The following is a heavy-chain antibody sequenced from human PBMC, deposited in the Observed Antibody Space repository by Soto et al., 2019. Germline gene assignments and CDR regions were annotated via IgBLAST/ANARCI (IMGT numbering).Heavy chain of an antibody. V-gene: IGHV4-34*01. J-gene: IGHJ6*02. D-gene: IGHD3-22*01. CDR2: INHSGST. Sequence: SETLSLTCAVYGGSFSGYYWSWIRQPPGKGLEWIGEINHSGSTNYNPSLKSRVTISVDTSKNQFSLKLSSVTAADTAVYYCARGGGSYYDSSTNNTAPGPRKNYYGMDVWGQGTTVTVSS. CDR3: ARGGGSYYDSSTNNTAPGPRKNYYGMDV. CDR1: GGSFSGYY.